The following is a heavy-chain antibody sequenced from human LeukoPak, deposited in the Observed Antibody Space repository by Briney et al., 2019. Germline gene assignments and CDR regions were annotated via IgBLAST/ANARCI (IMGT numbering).Heavy chain of an antibody. CDR2: SDSDGSP. D-gene: IGHD1-7*01. V-gene: IGHV3-23*01. J-gene: IGHJ4*02. Sequence: GGSLRLSCAASGFTFSSYAITWVREAPGKGLEWVSTSDSDGSPYYADSVKGRFTISRDNSRNTLYLQMNSLRADDTAVYYCVKERGGTTPRFDSWGQGTLVTVSS. CDR3: VKERGGTTPRFDS. CDR1: GFTFSSYA.